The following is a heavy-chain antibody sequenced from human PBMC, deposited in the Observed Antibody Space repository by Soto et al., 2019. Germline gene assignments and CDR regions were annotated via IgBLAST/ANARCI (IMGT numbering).Heavy chain of an antibody. CDR2: ISGSGGST. D-gene: IGHD3-3*01. V-gene: IGHV3-23*01. Sequence: GGSLRLSCAASGFTFSSYAMSWVRQAPGKGLEWVSGISGSGGSTYYADSVKGRFTISRDNAKNTLYLQMNSLRAEDTAVYYCARDRRRNYDYWSGGYYYGMDVWSRGTTVTVSS. J-gene: IGHJ6*02. CDR1: GFTFSSYA. CDR3: ARDRRRNYDYWSGGYYYGMDV.